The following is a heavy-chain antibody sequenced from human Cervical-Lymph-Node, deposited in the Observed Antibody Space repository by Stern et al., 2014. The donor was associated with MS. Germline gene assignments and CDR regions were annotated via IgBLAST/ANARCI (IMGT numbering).Heavy chain of an antibody. CDR3: AREGGNTAEYFQH. CDR2: IYYDGSNR. Sequence: QVQLVQSGGGVVQPGRSLRLSCAASGFTFSSSGMHWVRQAPGKGLEWLAIIYYDGSNRYYADSVKGRFTISRDNSKNTLYLQMNSLRAEDTAVYYCAREGGNTAEYFQHWGQGTLVTVYS. D-gene: IGHD4-23*01. CDR1: GFTFSSSG. V-gene: IGHV3-33*01. J-gene: IGHJ1*01.